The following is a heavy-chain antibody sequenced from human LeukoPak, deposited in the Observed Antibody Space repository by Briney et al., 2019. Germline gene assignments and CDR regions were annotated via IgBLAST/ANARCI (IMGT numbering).Heavy chain of an antibody. D-gene: IGHD2-2*01. CDR3: AKVVVPAAKIQYNWFDP. CDR2: ISYDGSNK. CDR1: GFTFDIYD. Sequence: GGSLRLSCAASGFTFDIYDMYWVRQAPGKGLEWVAVISYDGSNKYYADSVKGRFTISRDNSNNTLFLQMSSLRAEDTAVYYCAKVVVPAAKIQYNWFDPWGQGTLVTVSS. J-gene: IGHJ5*02. V-gene: IGHV3-30*18.